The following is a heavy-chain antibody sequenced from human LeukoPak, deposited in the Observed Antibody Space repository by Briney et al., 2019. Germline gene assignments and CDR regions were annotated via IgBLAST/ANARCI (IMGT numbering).Heavy chain of an antibody. J-gene: IGHJ4*02. Sequence: SETLSLTCTVSGGSISSSSYYWGWIRQPPGKGLEWIGSIYYSGSTYYNPSLKSRVTISVDTSKNQFSLKLNSVTAADTAVYYCARQQWLRNPLDYWGQGSLVTVSS. V-gene: IGHV4-39*01. D-gene: IGHD6-19*01. CDR3: ARQQWLRNPLDY. CDR1: GGSISSSSYY. CDR2: IYYSGST.